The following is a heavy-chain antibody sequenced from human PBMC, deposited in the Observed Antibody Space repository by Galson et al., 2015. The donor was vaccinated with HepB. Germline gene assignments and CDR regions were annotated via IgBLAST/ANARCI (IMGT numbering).Heavy chain of an antibody. D-gene: IGHD6-6*01. J-gene: IGHJ4*02. V-gene: IGHV4-34*01. CDR1: GGSFSGYY. Sequence: ETLSLTCAVYGGSFSGYYWSWIRQPPGKGLEWIGEINHSGSTNYNPSLKSRVTISVGTPKNQFSLKLSSVTAADTAVYYCAREPPVLIEYSSSSGSDYWGQGTLITVSS. CDR3: AREPPVLIEYSSSSGSDY. CDR2: INHSGST.